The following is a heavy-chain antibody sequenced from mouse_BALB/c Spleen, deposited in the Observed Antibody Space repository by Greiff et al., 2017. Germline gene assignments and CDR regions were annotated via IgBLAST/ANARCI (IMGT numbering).Heavy chain of an antibody. Sequence: VHLVESGAELVRPGVSVKISCKGSGYTFTDYAMHWVKQSHAKSLEWIGVISTYYGDASYNQKFKGKATMTVDKSSSTAYMELARLTSEDSAIYYCASEGLYYAMDYWGQGTSVTVSS. CDR3: ASEGLYYAMDY. CDR1: GYTFTDYA. V-gene: IGHV1S137*01. CDR2: ISTYYGDA. J-gene: IGHJ4*01. D-gene: IGHD3-3*01.